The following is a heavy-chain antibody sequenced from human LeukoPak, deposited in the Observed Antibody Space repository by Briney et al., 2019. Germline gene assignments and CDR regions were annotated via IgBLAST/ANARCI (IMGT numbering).Heavy chain of an antibody. CDR1: GFPFSTYS. J-gene: IGHJ4*02. Sequence: GGSLRLSCVTSGFPFSTYSMNWVRQAPGKGLEWLSYITSTSDTIYYADSVKGRFTISRDNARNSLYLQMNSLRAEDTAVYYCASFPWDLRPTWGQGTLVSVAS. CDR3: ASFPWDLRPT. D-gene: IGHD1-26*01. V-gene: IGHV3-48*01. CDR2: ITSTSDTI.